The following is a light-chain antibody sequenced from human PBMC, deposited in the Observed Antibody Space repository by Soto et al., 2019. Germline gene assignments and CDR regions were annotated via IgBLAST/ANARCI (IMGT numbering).Light chain of an antibody. Sequence: QSVLTQPPSASGTPGQRVTISCSGSSSNIGTNYVYWYQQLPGTGPKLLIYSNNQRPSGVPDRFSGSKSGTSASLAISGLRSEDEADYYCAAWDDSLRGPVFGGGTKVTVL. CDR3: AAWDDSLRGPV. J-gene: IGLJ2*01. V-gene: IGLV1-47*02. CDR2: SNN. CDR1: SSNIGTNY.